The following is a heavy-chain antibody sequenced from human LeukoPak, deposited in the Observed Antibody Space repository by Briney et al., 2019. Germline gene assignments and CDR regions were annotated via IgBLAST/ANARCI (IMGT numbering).Heavy chain of an antibody. D-gene: IGHD3-10*01. CDR1: GGSVSSSSYY. V-gene: IGHV4-61*02. Sequence: PSETLSLTCTVSGGSVSSSSYYWSWIRQPAGKGLQWSGRIYIRGSTNYNPSLKSRVTMSLDTSKNQFSLKLSSVTDADTAVYYCARGSNYYDFDYWGQGTLVTVSS. CDR3: ARGSNYYDFDY. CDR2: IYIRGST. J-gene: IGHJ4*02.